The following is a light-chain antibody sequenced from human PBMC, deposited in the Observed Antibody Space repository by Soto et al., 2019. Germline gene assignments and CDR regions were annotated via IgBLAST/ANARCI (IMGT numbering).Light chain of an antibody. Sequence: DIQMTQSPSSLSASAGDRVTITCRASQSISDDLNWYQQKPGKAPKLLIYSASSLQSGVPSRFSDSGSGTDFTLTINSLQPEDFATYYCQQSYSTPETFGQGTKVDFK. J-gene: IGKJ1*01. CDR3: QQSYSTPET. CDR1: QSISDD. V-gene: IGKV1-39*01. CDR2: SAS.